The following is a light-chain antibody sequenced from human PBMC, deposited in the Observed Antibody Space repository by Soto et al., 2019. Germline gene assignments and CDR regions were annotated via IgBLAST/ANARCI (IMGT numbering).Light chain of an antibody. CDR2: SND. CDR1: SSNIGSNT. CDR3: CSYAGSVV. J-gene: IGLJ2*01. Sequence: QSVLTQPPSASGTPGQRVIISCSGSSSNIGSNTVNWYQQLPGTAPKLLIYSNDQRPSGVPDRFSASKSGTAASLAISGLQSEVESDYYCCSYAGSVVFGGGTKLTVL. V-gene: IGLV1-44*01.